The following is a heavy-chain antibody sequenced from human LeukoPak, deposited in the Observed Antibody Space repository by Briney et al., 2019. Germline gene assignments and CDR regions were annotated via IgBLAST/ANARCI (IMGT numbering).Heavy chain of an antibody. J-gene: IGHJ4*02. CDR2: ISGSDGST. V-gene: IGHV3-23*01. Sequence: PGGSLRLSCAASGFSVSSTFMTWVRQAPGKGLEWVSVISGSDGSTYYADSVKGRFTISRDNSKNTVYLQMNSLRAEDTAVYYCAKNADPQLERPLDYWGQGTLVTVSS. D-gene: IGHD1-1*01. CDR1: GFSVSSTF. CDR3: AKNADPQLERPLDY.